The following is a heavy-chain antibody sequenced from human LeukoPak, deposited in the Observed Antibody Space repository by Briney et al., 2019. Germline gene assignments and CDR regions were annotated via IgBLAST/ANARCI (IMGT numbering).Heavy chain of an antibody. D-gene: IGHD6-13*01. CDR3: ARGLDSSSWYGVDY. J-gene: IGHJ4*02. CDR2: ISSSSSYI. V-gene: IGHV3-21*01. CDR1: GFTFSSYS. Sequence: GGSLRLSCAAPGFTFSSYSMNWVRQAPGKGLEWVSSISSSSSYIYYADSVKGRFTISRDNAKNSLYLQMNSLRAEDTAVYYCARGLDSSSWYGVDYWGQGTLVTVSS.